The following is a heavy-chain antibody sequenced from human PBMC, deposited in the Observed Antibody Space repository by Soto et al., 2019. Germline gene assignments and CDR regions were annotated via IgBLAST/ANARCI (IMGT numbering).Heavy chain of an antibody. D-gene: IGHD3-22*01. CDR3: ARDPPTVIVVEDWGY. CDR1: GGTFSSYA. J-gene: IGHJ4*02. V-gene: IGHV1-69*13. CDR2: IIPIFGTA. Sequence: SVKVSCKASGGTFSSYAISWVRQAPGQGLEWMGGIIPIFGTANYAQKFQGRVTITADESTSTAYMELSSLRSEDTAVYYCARDPPTVIVVEDWGYWGQGTLVTVSS.